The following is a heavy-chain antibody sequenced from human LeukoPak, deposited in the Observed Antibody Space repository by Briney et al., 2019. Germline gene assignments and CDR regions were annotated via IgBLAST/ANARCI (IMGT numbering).Heavy chain of an antibody. CDR1: GGSFSGYY. CDR2: VNHSGST. V-gene: IGHV4-34*01. J-gene: IGHJ4*02. D-gene: IGHD3-10*01. Sequence: SETLSLTCAVSGGSFSGYYWSWIRQPPGKGLEWIGEVNHSGSTNYNPSLKSRVTISVDTSKNQFSLKLSSVTAADTAVYYCARRRWGFEELIFDYWGQGTLVTVSS. CDR3: ARRRWGFEELIFDY.